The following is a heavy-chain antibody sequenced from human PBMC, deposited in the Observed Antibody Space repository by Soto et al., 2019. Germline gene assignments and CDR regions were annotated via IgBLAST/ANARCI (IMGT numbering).Heavy chain of an antibody. CDR2: TRNKANSYTT. D-gene: IGHD4-17*01. V-gene: IGHV3-72*01. CDR1: GFTFSDHY. Sequence: EVQLVESGGGLVQPGGSLRLSCAASGFTFSDHYMDWIRQAPGKGLEWVGRTRNKANSYTTEYAASVKGRFTISRDDSKNSLYLQINSLKTEDTAVYYCARELMTTVTYFDYWGQGTLVTVSS. CDR3: ARELMTTVTYFDY. J-gene: IGHJ4*02.